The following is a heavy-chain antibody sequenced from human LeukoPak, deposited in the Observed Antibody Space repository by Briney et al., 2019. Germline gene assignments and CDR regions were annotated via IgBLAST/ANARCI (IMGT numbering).Heavy chain of an antibody. Sequence: QPGGSLRLSCAASGFTFSSYGMHWVRQAPGKGLEWVAFIRYDGSNKYYADSVKGRFTISRDNAKNSLYLQMNSLRAEDTAVHYCVREARESGGFDYWGQGTLVTVSS. CDR3: VREARESGGFDY. J-gene: IGHJ4*02. D-gene: IGHD5-24*01. CDR2: IRYDGSNK. CDR1: GFTFSSYG. V-gene: IGHV3-30*02.